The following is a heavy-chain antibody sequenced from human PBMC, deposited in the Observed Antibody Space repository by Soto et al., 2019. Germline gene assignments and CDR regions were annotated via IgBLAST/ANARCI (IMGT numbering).Heavy chain of an antibody. CDR2: IKQSGSNT. J-gene: IGHJ4*03. V-gene: IGHV3-23*01. CDR3: AKHRRLLYWPIDS. D-gene: IGHD2-8*02. Sequence: GGSLRLSCAASGFTFSSFAMQWVRQPPGKGLEWVSTIKQSGSNTYYAESVKGRFTISRDNVKGTLFLQMTNLRAEDTALYYCAKHRRLLYWPIDSWGQGTLVTGS. CDR1: GFTFSSFA.